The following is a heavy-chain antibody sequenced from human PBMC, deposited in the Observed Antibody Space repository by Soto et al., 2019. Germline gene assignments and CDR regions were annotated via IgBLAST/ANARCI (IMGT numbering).Heavy chain of an antibody. J-gene: IGHJ6*02. CDR2: IIPVFGTV. CDR1: GGTVSSYA. D-gene: IGHD2-15*01. CDR3: ARGYCSGGSCFKYNYHGMDV. Sequence: QVQLVQSGAEVKKPGSSVKVSCKASGGTVSSYAISWVRQAPGQGLEWMGGIIPVFGTVNYAQKLQGRVTITADESTSTAYMELSSLRSKDTAVYYCARGYCSGGSCFKYNYHGMDVWGQGTTVTVSS. V-gene: IGHV1-69*12.